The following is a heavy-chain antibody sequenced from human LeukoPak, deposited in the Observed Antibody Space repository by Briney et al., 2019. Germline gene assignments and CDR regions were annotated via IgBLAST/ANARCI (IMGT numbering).Heavy chain of an antibody. CDR3: ARPAAPGTFYYYMDV. J-gene: IGHJ6*03. Sequence: PSETLSLTCTVSGGSISSSNYYWGWIRQPPRKGQEWIGTMYSSGSTYHNPSLKSRVTMSVDTSKNQFSLRLSSVTAADTAVYYCARPAAPGTFYYYMDVWGKGTTVTVSS. CDR2: MYSSGST. CDR1: GGSISSSNYY. D-gene: IGHD3-10*01. V-gene: IGHV4-39*01.